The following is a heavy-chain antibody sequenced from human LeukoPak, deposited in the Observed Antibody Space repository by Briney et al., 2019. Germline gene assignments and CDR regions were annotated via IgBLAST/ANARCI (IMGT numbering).Heavy chain of an antibody. J-gene: IGHJ6*02. CDR3: ARDGFCSGGSCYSTSYYYYGMDV. D-gene: IGHD2-15*01. Sequence: ASVKVSCKASGYTFTSYGISWVRQTPRQGLEWMGWISAYNGNTNFAQKLQGRVTMTTDTSTSTAYMELRSLRSDDTAVYYCARDGFCSGGSCYSTSYYYYGMDVWGQGTTVTVSS. CDR2: ISAYNGNT. CDR1: GYTFTSYG. V-gene: IGHV1-18*01.